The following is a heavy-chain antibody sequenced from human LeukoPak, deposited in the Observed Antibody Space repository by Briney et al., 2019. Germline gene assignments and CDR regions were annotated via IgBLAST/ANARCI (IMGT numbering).Heavy chain of an antibody. CDR2: ISGSGGST. J-gene: IGHJ3*02. CDR1: GFSFSSYG. Sequence: GGSLRLSCAASGFSFSSYGMSWVRQAPAKGLEWVSGISGSGGSTDYADCVKGRFTISRDTSKNTLYLQMTSLRAEDTAVYYCAKVRCSGGSCYSLDDAFDIWGQGTMVTVSS. CDR3: AKVRCSGGSCYSLDDAFDI. V-gene: IGHV3-23*01. D-gene: IGHD2-15*01.